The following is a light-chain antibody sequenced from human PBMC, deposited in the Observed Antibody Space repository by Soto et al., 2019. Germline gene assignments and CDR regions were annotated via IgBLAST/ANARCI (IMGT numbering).Light chain of an antibody. J-gene: IGKJ4*01. V-gene: IGKV3D-15*01. CDR3: QQYDSWPLT. Sequence: EIVMTQSPGTLSVSTEEGATLSCRASQSVDRNLAWYHQKPGQAPRLLIYGASTRPTGIPDRFSGSGSGTEFSLTISSLQSEDFAVYYCQQYDSWPLTFGGGTKVEIK. CDR2: GAS. CDR1: QSVDRN.